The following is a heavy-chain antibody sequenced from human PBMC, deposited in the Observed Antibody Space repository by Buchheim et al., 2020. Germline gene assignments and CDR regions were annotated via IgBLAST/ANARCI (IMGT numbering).Heavy chain of an antibody. J-gene: IGHJ6*02. Sequence: EVQLVESGGGLVQPGGSLRLSCVASGSTFSSHSMNWVRQAPGKGLEWVSYISYSSSTIYYADSVRGRFTISRDNAETSLYLQMNSLRAEDTAVYYCVRDPYSNSYLYYGMDVWGQGTT. CDR3: VRDPYSNSYLYYGMDV. CDR2: ISYSSSTI. D-gene: IGHD4-11*01. V-gene: IGHV3-48*04. CDR1: GSTFSSHS.